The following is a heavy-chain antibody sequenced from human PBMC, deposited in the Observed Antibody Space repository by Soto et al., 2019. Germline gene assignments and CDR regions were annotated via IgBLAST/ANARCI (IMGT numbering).Heavy chain of an antibody. D-gene: IGHD2-15*01. CDR1: GFTFGSFS. V-gene: IGHV3-48*02. CDR3: ARDDDFGGNRRDY. Sequence: GGSLRLSCAASGFTFGSFSMNWVRQAPGKGLEWLAIIDSGSNTIYYADSVKGRFSISRDNAKNSLYLQMNSLRDEDTAMYYCARDDDFGGNRRDYWGQGTLVTVSS. J-gene: IGHJ4*02. CDR2: IDSGSNTI.